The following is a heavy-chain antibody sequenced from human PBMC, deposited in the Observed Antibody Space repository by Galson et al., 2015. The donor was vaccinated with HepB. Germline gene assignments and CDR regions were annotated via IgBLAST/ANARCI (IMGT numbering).Heavy chain of an antibody. Sequence: SLRLSCAASGFRFSSYAMSWVRQAPGKGLQWVSTYSGSYDTTYYTDPVKGRFTIPRDNSNNTLYLQMNNLRVEDTAVYYCAKVTGWELQGFDSWGQGTLVTVSS. CDR1: GFRFSSYA. CDR3: AKVTGWELQGFDS. D-gene: IGHD3-9*01. J-gene: IGHJ4*02. CDR2: YSGSYDTT. V-gene: IGHV3-23*01.